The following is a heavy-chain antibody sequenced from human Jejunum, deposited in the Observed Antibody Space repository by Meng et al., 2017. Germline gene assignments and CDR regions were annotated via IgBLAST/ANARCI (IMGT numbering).Heavy chain of an antibody. V-gene: IGHV3-23*01. CDR1: GFTFSSSS. CDR2: FTGTTTST. Sequence: GGSLRLSCAASGFTFSSSSMSWVRQAPGKGLEWVSTFTGTTTSTYYADSVKGRFTISRDNSKNTLYLQMNSLRAEDTAVYDCAKLTSLWGQGTLVTVSS. D-gene: IGHD3-16*01. CDR3: AKLTSL. J-gene: IGHJ4*02.